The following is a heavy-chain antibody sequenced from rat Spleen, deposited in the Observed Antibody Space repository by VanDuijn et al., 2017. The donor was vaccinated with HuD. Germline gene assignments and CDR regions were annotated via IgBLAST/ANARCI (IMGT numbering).Heavy chain of an antibody. V-gene: IGHV5-58*01. CDR3: AKDKDGGYVMDA. Sequence: EVQVLESGGGLVQPGNSLKLSCATSGFTFSTAWMYWIRQAPGKGLEWVSSINTDGGSTSYLDSVKGRFTISRDNAENTIYLQMNSLRSEDTATYYCAKDKDGGYVMDAWGQGASVTVSS. D-gene: IGHD1-11*01. CDR1: GFTFSTAW. J-gene: IGHJ4*01. CDR2: INTDGGST.